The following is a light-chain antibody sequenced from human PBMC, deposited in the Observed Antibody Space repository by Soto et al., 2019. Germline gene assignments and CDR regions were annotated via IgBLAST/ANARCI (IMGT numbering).Light chain of an antibody. Sequence: QSALTQPRSVSGSPGQSVTISCTGSSSDIGRYNFVSWYQQLPGKAPKLMIYDVSERPSGVPDRFSGSKSGNTASLTISGLQAEDESDYYCCSYAASHVVFGGGTKLTVL. CDR2: DVS. CDR1: SSDIGRYNF. J-gene: IGLJ2*01. V-gene: IGLV2-11*01. CDR3: CSYAASHVV.